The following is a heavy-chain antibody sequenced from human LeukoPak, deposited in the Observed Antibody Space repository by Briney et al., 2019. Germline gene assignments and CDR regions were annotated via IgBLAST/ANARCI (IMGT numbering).Heavy chain of an antibody. J-gene: IGHJ4*02. V-gene: IGHV4-59*11. CDR1: GGSISSHY. CDR2: VLDNVRT. CDR3: ATIKRGNIFGFFDF. D-gene: IGHD5-18*01. Sequence: SETLSLPCTVSGGSISSHYWSWVRQPPGKGLEWIGYVLDNVRTKDNPSLNSRFTLSADTSKNQFSLRLTSVTAADTAVYYCATIKRGNIFGFFDFWGQGILVTVSS.